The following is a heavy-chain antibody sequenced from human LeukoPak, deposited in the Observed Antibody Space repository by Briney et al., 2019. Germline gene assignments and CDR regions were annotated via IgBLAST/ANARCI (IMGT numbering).Heavy chain of an antibody. CDR2: ISSSSGTI. V-gene: IGHV3-48*01. CDR1: GFIFSNYN. CDR3: AGALGYSYGYAVDY. Sequence: GGSLRLSCAASGFIFSNYNMNWVRQTPGKGLEWLSYISSSSGTIYYADSVKGRFTISGDNAENSLYLQMNSLRAEDTAVYYCAGALGYSYGYAVDYWGQGTLVTVSS. D-gene: IGHD5-18*01. J-gene: IGHJ4*02.